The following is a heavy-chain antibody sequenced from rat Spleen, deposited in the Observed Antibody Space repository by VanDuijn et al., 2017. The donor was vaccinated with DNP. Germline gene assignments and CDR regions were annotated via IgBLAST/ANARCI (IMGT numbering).Heavy chain of an antibody. Sequence: EVQVLESGGGLVQPGNSLKLSCATSGFTFNNYWMTWIRQVPGKGLEWIASITNSGGSTYYPDSVKGRFTISRDNAKNTLYLQMNSLRSEDTATYYCARVDWFPDYWGQGVMVTVSS. CDR3: ARVDWFPDY. D-gene: IGHD1-12*03. J-gene: IGHJ2*01. CDR2: ITNSGGST. CDR1: GFTFNNYW. V-gene: IGHV5-31*01.